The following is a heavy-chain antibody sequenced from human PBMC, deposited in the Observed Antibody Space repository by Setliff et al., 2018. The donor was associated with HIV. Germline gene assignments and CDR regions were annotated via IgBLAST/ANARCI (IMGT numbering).Heavy chain of an antibody. V-gene: IGHV3-30*03. D-gene: IGHD7-27*01. J-gene: IGHJ5*02. CDR2: ISYDGSNK. CDR1: GFTFSSYG. Sequence: GGSLRLSCAASGFTFSSYGMHWVRQAPGKGLEWVAVISYDGSNKYYADSVKGRFTISRDNARNSLSLQMDGLTAEDTAVYYCARLNWGPWGPGTLVTVSS. CDR3: ARLNWGP.